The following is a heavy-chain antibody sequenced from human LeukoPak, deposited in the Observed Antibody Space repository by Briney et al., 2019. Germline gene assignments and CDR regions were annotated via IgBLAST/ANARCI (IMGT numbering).Heavy chain of an antibody. CDR2: IKQDGSEK. D-gene: IGHD5-18*01. J-gene: IGHJ4*02. Sequence: PGGSLRLSCEASEFTFTTYWMSWVHQAPGKGLEWVANIKQDGSEKYYVDSVKGRFTISRDNSKNSLYLQMNSLRAEDTALYYCAKDSSPWDTAMVTGFDYWGQGTLVTVSS. CDR1: EFTFTTYW. CDR3: AKDSSPWDTAMVTGFDY. V-gene: IGHV3-7*03.